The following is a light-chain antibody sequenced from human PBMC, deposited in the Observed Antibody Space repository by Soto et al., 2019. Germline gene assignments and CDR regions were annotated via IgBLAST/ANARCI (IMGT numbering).Light chain of an antibody. J-gene: IGKJ5*01. V-gene: IGKV3-20*01. CDR3: QVYGPSPPIT. Sequence: EIVRTQSPATLSVSPGERATLSCRSSQSVSSNLAWYQQKPGQAPRPLMYGVSSRATGIPDRFTGSGSGADFTLTISRLEPEDFAVYYCQVYGPSPPITFGQGTRLEIK. CDR2: GVS. CDR1: QSVSSN.